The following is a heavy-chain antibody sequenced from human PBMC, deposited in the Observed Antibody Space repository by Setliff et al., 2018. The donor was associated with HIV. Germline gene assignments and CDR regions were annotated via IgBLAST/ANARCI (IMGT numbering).Heavy chain of an antibody. CDR2: IYHSGIT. V-gene: IGHV4-31*03. Sequence: PSETLSLTCSVSGGSIIDSDYYWSWIRQHPAKGLEWIGYIYHSGITHYNPSLKSRVSISVDTSNNQFFMNLTSVTAADTAVYFCARDLRPGFDDIVTGYPPDASDIWGHGTVVTVSS. CDR3: ARDLRPGFDDIVTGYPPDASDI. J-gene: IGHJ3*02. CDR1: GGSIIDSDYY. D-gene: IGHD3-9*01.